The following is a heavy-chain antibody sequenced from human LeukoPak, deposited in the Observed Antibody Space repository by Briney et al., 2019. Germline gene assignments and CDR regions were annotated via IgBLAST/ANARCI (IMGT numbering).Heavy chain of an antibody. CDR2: IRNDGSNK. CDR1: GFTFSSYG. J-gene: IGHJ1*01. Sequence: GGSLRLSCAASGFTFSSYGMHWVRQAPGKGLEWVAIIRNDGSNKYYADSVKGRFTISRDNSKNTLYLQMHSLRAEDTALYYCAKGTHYGGEDFQHWGQGTLVTVSS. CDR3: AKGTHYGGEDFQH. D-gene: IGHD4-23*01. V-gene: IGHV3-30*02.